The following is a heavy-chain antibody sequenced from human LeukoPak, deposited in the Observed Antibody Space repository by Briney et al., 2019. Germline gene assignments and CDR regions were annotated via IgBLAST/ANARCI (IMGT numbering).Heavy chain of an antibody. J-gene: IGHJ4*02. V-gene: IGHV4-59*08. CDR3: ARQETYSSSWYTGGYFDY. CDR2: IYYSGST. D-gene: IGHD6-13*01. CDR1: GGSIRSYY. Sequence: SETLSLTCTVSGGSIRSYYWSWLRQPPGKGLEWIGYIYYSGSTNYNPSLKSRVTISVDTSKNQFSLKLSSVTAADTAVYYCARQETYSSSWYTGGYFDYWGQGTLVTVSS.